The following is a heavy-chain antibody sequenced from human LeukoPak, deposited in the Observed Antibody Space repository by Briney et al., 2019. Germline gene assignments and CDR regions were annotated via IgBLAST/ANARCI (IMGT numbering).Heavy chain of an antibody. J-gene: IGHJ4*02. CDR2: IKTDGGQI. D-gene: IGHD7-27*01. CDR3: ARDLNWETY. V-gene: IGHV3-7*01. Sequence: GGSLRLSCVASGFTFSSYWMTWVRQAPGKGLEWGANIKTDGGQIYYVDSVKGRFTISRDKAKNSLYLQMNSLRAEDTAVYYCARDLNWETYWGQGTLVSVSS. CDR1: GFTFSSYW.